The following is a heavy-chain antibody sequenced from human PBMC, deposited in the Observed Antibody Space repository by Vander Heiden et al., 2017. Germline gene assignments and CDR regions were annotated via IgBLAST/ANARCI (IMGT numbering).Heavy chain of an antibody. CDR2: ISYDGSNK. CDR3: AREGPLLYYYYGMDV. V-gene: IGHV3-30*04. J-gene: IGHJ6*02. CDR1: GFTFSRYA. Sequence: QVQLVESGGGVVKPGRSLRLSCPASGFTFSRYAMPWVRQAPGKGLEWVAVISYDGSNKYYADSVKGRFTISRDNSKNTLYLQMNSLRGEDTAVYYCAREGPLLYYYYGMDVWGQGTTVTVSS.